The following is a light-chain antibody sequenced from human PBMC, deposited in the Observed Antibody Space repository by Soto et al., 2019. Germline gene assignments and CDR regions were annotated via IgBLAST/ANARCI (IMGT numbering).Light chain of an antibody. CDR3: QQYASAPFS. CDR1: QTVDSSY. Sequence: EIVLTQSPGTLSLSPGERATLSCRASQTVDSSYLAWYQQKPGQAPRLLIYGVSSRATGIPDRFRGSGSGTDFTLTISRLEPEDSAVYYCQQYASAPFSLGPGTKVDIK. V-gene: IGKV3-20*01. J-gene: IGKJ3*01. CDR2: GVS.